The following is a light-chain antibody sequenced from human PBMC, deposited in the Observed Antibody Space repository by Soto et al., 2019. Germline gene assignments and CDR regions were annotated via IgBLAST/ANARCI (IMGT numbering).Light chain of an antibody. CDR1: SSDVGGYNF. CDR3: CSNAGSYTYV. Sequence: QSALTQPRSVSGSPGQSVTISCTRTSSDVGGYNFVSWYQQHPGKAPKLMIYDVNKRPSGVPDRFSGSKSGNTASLTISGLQAEDEADYYCCSNAGSYTYVFGTGTKLTVL. CDR2: DVN. V-gene: IGLV2-11*01. J-gene: IGLJ1*01.